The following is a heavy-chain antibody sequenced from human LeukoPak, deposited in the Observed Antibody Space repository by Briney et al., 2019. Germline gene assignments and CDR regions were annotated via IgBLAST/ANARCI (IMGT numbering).Heavy chain of an antibody. J-gene: IGHJ4*02. CDR2: ISSSSSTI. CDR3: ARPYSSSFDY. D-gene: IGHD6-19*01. V-gene: IGHV3-48*01. Sequence: GGSLRLSCAASGFTFSSYEMNWVRQAPGKGLDWVSYISSSSSTIYYADSVKGRFTISRDNAKNSLYLQMNSLRAEDTAVYYCARPYSSSFDYWGQGTLVTVSS. CDR1: GFTFSSYE.